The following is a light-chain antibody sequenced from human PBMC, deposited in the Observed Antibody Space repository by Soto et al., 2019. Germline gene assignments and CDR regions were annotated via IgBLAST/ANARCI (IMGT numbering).Light chain of an antibody. J-gene: IGKJ1*01. V-gene: IGKV3-20*01. Sequence: EVVLTQSPCTLSLSPGETATLSCRASQTVDRSYLGWYQQKPGQAPRFLIHGTSSRATGVPDRFSGSGSGTDFTLTISRLEPEDFAVYYCQQYGGSTGTFGQGTKVDIK. CDR1: QTVDRSY. CDR2: GTS. CDR3: QQYGGSTGT.